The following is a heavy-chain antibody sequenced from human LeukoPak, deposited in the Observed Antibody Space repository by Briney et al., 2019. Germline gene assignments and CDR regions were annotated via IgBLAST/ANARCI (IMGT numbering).Heavy chain of an antibody. J-gene: IGHJ6*03. CDR2: INPSGGST. Sequence: ASVKVSCKASGYTFTSYYMHWVRQAPGQGLEWMGIINPSGGSTSYAQKFQGRVTMTRDTSTSTVYMELSSLRSEDTAVYYCARDRVVVVPAAKRYYMDVWGKGTTVTVSS. CDR1: GYTFTSYY. D-gene: IGHD2-2*01. CDR3: ARDRVVVVPAAKRYYMDV. V-gene: IGHV1-46*03.